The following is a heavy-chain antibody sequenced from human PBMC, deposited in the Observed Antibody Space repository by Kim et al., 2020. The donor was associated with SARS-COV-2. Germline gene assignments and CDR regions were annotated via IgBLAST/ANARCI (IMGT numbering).Heavy chain of an antibody. Sequence: SETLSLTCTVSGGSISSYYWSWIRQPPGKGLEWIGYIYYSGSTNYNPSLKSRVTISVDTSKNQFSLKLSSVTAADTAVYYCARVGMWDFWSGYQPSSFDYWGQGTLVTVSS. CDR1: GGSISSYY. J-gene: IGHJ4*02. CDR2: IYYSGST. CDR3: ARVGMWDFWSGYQPSSFDY. D-gene: IGHD3-3*01. V-gene: IGHV4-59*01.